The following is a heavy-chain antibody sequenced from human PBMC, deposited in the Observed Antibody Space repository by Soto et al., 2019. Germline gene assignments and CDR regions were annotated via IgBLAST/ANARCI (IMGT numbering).Heavy chain of an antibody. Sequence: QLQLQESGPGLVKPSETLSLTCNVSGGSISSSSHYWGWIRQPPGKGLEWIGSVYYSGGKYYNPSLKSRVTISVDTSMHQFSLKLSSVTAADTAVYYCARLYDFWRGSTYRWYFDLWGRGTLVTVSS. J-gene: IGHJ2*01. CDR1: GGSISSSSHY. D-gene: IGHD3-3*01. CDR2: VYYSGGK. V-gene: IGHV4-39*01. CDR3: ARLYDFWRGSTYRWYFDL.